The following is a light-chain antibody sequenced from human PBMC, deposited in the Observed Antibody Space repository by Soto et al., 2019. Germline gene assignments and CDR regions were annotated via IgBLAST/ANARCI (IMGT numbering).Light chain of an antibody. Sequence: DIEMTQSPSARSASVGDEVTITCLASQPISSYLNWYQHKPGEAPRLLIYFISRLQSGAPSRFSGSGSGKDFTLTIDSPQPEDTATYYCQQAYSRPVTFGQGTRLEIK. CDR3: QQAYSRPVT. J-gene: IGKJ5*01. CDR2: FIS. V-gene: IGKV1-39*01. CDR1: QPISSY.